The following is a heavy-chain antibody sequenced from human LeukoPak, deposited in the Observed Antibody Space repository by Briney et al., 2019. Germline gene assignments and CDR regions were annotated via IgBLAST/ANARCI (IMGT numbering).Heavy chain of an antibody. V-gene: IGHV4-59*08. CDR3: ARATGATATTTYYFEY. CDR2: MFHSGST. CDR1: GGSITTYY. D-gene: IGHD1-1*01. Sequence: SETLSLTCSASGGSITTYYWGWIRQPPGKGLEWIGFMFHSGSTSYNPSLKSRVTISVDTSRNQFSLRLNSVTAADTAVYYCARATGATATTTYYFEYWGQGTLVTVSS. J-gene: IGHJ4*02.